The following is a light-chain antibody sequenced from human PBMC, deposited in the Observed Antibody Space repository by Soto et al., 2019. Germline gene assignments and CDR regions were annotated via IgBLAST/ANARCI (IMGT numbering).Light chain of an antibody. J-gene: IGLJ2*01. CDR3: RSSDSSLSGSVV. Sequence: QSVLTQPPSVSGAPGQRVTISCTGSSSNIGAGYDVHWYQQLPGTAPKLLIYGNSNRPSGVPDRFSGSKSGTSASLAITGRQDEDEADYYCRSSDSSLSGSVVFGGGTKLTVL. CDR1: SSNIGAGYD. CDR2: GNS. V-gene: IGLV1-40*01.